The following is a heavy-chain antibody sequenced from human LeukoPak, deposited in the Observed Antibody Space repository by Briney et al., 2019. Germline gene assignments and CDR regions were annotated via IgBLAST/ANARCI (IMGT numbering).Heavy chain of an antibody. J-gene: IGHJ6*03. D-gene: IGHD3-22*01. CDR1: GGSISRY. V-gene: IGHV4-4*07. CDR3: PRSVNDYYDSSGHDYYYYYMDV. Sequence: SETLSLTCTVSGGSISRYWSWIRQPAGKGLEWIGRIYGSGRTNYNPSLKSRVTMSLDTSKNQFTLRLSSVTAAATSVYYCPRSVNDYYDSSGHDYYYYYMDVWGKGTTVTISS. CDR2: IYGSGRT.